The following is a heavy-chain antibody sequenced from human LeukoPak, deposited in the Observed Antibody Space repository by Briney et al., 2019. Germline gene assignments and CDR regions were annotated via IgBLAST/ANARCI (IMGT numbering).Heavy chain of an antibody. CDR3: ARSGGIAAAGTMY. D-gene: IGHD6-13*01. CDR1: GFTSSSYW. CDR2: IKQDGREK. J-gene: IGHJ4*02. V-gene: IGHV3-7*01. Sequence: GGSLRLSCAASGFTSSSYWMSWGRQAAGKGLEWVANIKQDGREKYHVDSVKGRFTISRDNAKNSLYLQMNSLRAEDTAVYYCARSGGIAAAGTMYWGQGTLVTVSS.